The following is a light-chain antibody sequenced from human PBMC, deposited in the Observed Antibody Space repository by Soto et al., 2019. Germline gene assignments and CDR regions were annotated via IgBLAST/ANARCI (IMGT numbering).Light chain of an antibody. CDR1: QSISSW. J-gene: IGKJ1*01. Sequence: DIQMSQSPSSLSASVGDRVTITCRASQSISSWLALYQQKPGKAPKLLIYTASTLERGVSSRFSGTESGTEFTLTISSLQPDDFATYYCQQYKSYPWTFGQGTKVDIK. V-gene: IGKV1-5*03. CDR3: QQYKSYPWT. CDR2: TAS.